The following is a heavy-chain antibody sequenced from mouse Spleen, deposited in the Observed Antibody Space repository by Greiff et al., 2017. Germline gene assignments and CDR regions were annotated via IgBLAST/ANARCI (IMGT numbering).Heavy chain of an antibody. D-gene: IGHD2-4*01. CDR3: TRYFDYGNYYAMDY. CDR1: GFTFSNYW. CDR2: IRLKSNNYAT. V-gene: IGHV6-6*02. Sequence: EVQGVESGGGLVQPGGSIKLSCVASGFTFSNYWMNWVRQSPEKGLEWVAEIRLKSNNYATHYAESVKGRFTISRDDSKSSVYLQMNNLRAEDTGIYYCTRYFDYGNYYAMDYWGQGTSVTVSS. J-gene: IGHJ4*01.